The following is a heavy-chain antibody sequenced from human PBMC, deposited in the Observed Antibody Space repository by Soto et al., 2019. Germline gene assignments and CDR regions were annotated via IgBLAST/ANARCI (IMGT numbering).Heavy chain of an antibody. D-gene: IGHD1-26*01. CDR2: INPSNEIT. CDR1: AYTFSAYY. CDR3: MRGGWGDSPIDY. J-gene: IGHJ4*02. Sequence: ASVQVSSKTSAYTFSAYYVHWARLTPGRGFQWLGWINPSNEITTFSQFFQGRVTMTRDTSTNTVHMELNRLTSDDTAVYYCMRGGWGDSPIDYWGQGTQVTVSS. V-gene: IGHV1-2*02.